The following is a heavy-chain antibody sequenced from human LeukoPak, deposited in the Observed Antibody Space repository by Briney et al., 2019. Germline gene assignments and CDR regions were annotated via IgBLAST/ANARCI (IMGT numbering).Heavy chain of an antibody. CDR2: INPNSGGT. CDR1: GYTFTGYY. J-gene: IGHJ5*02. V-gene: IGHV1-2*02. Sequence: ASVKVSCKASGYTFTGYYMHWVRQAPGQRLEWMGWINPNSGGTNYAQKFQGRVTMTRDTSISTAYMELSRLRSDDTAVYYCASSTYDFWSGPNNWFDPGAREPWSPSPQ. CDR3: ASSTYDFWSGPNNWFDP. D-gene: IGHD3-3*01.